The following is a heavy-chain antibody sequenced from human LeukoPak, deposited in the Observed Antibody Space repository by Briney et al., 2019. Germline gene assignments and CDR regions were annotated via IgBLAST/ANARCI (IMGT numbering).Heavy chain of an antibody. CDR2: ISSSSSYI. D-gene: IGHD3-16*01. J-gene: IGHJ4*02. CDR1: GFTFSSYS. V-gene: IGHV3-21*01. CDR3: ARDVQGGNFDY. Sequence: PGGSLRLSCAASGFTFSSYSMSWVRQAPGKGLEWVSSISSSSSYIYYADSVKGRFTISRDNSKNTLCLQMNSLRAEDTAVYYCARDVQGGNFDYWGQGTLVTVSS.